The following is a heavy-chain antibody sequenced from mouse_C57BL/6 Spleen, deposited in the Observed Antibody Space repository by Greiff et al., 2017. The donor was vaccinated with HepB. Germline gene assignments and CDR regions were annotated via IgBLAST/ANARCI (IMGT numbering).Heavy chain of an antibody. V-gene: IGHV5-4*01. CDR2: ISDGGSYT. CDR1: GFTFSSYA. D-gene: IGHD2-5*01. CDR3: ARDGSNPSFAY. J-gene: IGHJ3*01. Sequence: EVKLVESGGGLVKPGGSLKLSCAASGFTFSSYAMSWVRQTPEKRLEWVATISDGGSYTYYPDNVKGRFTISRDNAKNNLYLQMSHLKSEDTAMYYCARDGSNPSFAYWGQGTLVTVSA.